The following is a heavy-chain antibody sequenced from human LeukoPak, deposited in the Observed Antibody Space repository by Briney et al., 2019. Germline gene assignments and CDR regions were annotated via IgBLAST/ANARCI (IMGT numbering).Heavy chain of an antibody. J-gene: IGHJ4*02. CDR1: GGSISSSSYY. CDR3: AKGGGSSG. D-gene: IGHD6-19*01. CDR2: IYYSGST. Sequence: SEALSLTFTVSGGSISSSSYYWGWIRQPPGKGLEWIGSIYYSGSTYYNPSLKSRVTISVDTSKNQFSLKLSSVTAADTAVYYCAKGGGSSGWGQGTLVTVSS. V-gene: IGHV4-39*07.